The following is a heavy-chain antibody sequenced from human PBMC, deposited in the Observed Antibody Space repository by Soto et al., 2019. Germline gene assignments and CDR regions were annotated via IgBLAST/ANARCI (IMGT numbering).Heavy chain of an antibody. J-gene: IGHJ6*02. V-gene: IGHV4-61*01. Sequence: QVQLQESGPGLVKPSETLSLTCTVSGGSVSSGSYYWSWIRQPPGKGLEWIGYIYYSGSTNYNPSLKSRVTISVDTSKNQFSLKLSSVTAADTAVYYCAREGNWIGMRDYYYYYGMDVWGQGTTVTVSS. CDR2: IYYSGST. D-gene: IGHD1-1*01. CDR3: AREGNWIGMRDYYYYYGMDV. CDR1: GGSVSSGSYY.